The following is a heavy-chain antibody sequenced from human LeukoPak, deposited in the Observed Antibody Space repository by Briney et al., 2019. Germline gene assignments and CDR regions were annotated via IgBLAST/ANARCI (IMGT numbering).Heavy chain of an antibody. CDR2: ISYDGSNK. D-gene: IGHD3-22*01. Sequence: GGSLRLSCTASGFTFSNHAMHWVRQAPGEGLEWVAVISYDGSNKYYADSVKGRFTISRDNSRNTLYLQMNTLRVEDTALYYCARKYYDITERFDFWGQGTMVTVSS. CDR1: GFTFSNHA. V-gene: IGHV3-30*04. J-gene: IGHJ3*01. CDR3: ARKYYDITERFDF.